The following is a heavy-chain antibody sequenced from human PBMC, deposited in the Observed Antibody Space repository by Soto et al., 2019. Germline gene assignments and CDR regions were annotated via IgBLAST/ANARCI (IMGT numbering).Heavy chain of an antibody. CDR3: ATLGPARLLAS. CDR1: GFTVSGMF. J-gene: IGHJ4*02. Sequence: GGSLRLSCAASGFTVSGMFMNWVRQAPGKGLEWVSVIYPAGPTYYADSVKGRFTISRDNSKHTLFLQLNNLRAEDTAVYYCATLGPARLLASWGQGTLVTVSS. D-gene: IGHD1-26*01. V-gene: IGHV3-53*01. CDR2: IYPAGPT.